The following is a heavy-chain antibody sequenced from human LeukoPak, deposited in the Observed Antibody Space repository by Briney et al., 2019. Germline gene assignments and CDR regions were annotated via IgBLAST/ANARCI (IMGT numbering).Heavy chain of an antibody. CDR1: GGSISSSSYY. J-gene: IGHJ4*02. CDR3: ARVVYDSSTYPKSYFDF. CDR2: IYYRGIT. D-gene: IGHD3-22*01. V-gene: IGHV4-39*07. Sequence: PSETLSLTCTVSGGSISSSSYYWGWIRQPPGKGLEWIGSIYYRGITYYNPSLKSRVTISVDTSKNQFSLKLSSVTAANTAVYYCARVVYDSSTYPKSYFDFWGQGTLVTVSS.